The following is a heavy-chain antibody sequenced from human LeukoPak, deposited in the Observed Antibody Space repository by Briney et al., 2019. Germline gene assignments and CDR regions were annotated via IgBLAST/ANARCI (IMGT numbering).Heavy chain of an antibody. Sequence: PSETLSLTCAVYGGSFSGYYWSWIRQPPGKGLEWIGEINHSGRTSYSPSLTSRAAISVDTSKNQFSLRLTSVTAADTTVYYCARVATYTAVTELAAFDIWGHGTMVTVSS. V-gene: IGHV4-34*01. J-gene: IGHJ3*02. CDR2: INHSGRT. D-gene: IGHD4-17*01. CDR1: GGSFSGYY. CDR3: ARVATYTAVTELAAFDI.